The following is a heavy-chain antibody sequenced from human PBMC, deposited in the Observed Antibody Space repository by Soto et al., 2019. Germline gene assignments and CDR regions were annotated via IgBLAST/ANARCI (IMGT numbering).Heavy chain of an antibody. V-gene: IGHV1-8*01. CDR3: ARWPDGYYYYGMDV. CDR2: MNPNSGNT. Sequence: QVQLVQSGAEVKKPGASVKVSCKASGYTFTSYDINWVRQATGQGLEWMGWMNPNSGNTGYTQKFQGRVTITTNTSIRTAYMELSSLRSEDTAVYYCARWPDGYYYYGMDVWGPGTTVTVSS. J-gene: IGHJ6*02. CDR1: GYTFTSYD.